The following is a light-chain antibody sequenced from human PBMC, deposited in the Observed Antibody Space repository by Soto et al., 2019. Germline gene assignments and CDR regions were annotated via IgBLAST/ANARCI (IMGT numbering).Light chain of an antibody. CDR3: SSYTSSNPKV. CDR1: SSDVGGYNY. J-gene: IGLJ1*01. CDR2: DVS. Sequence: QSALTQPASVSGSPGQSITISCTGTSSDVGGYNYVSWYQQHPGKAPKLMIYDVSNRPSGVSNRFSASKSGNTASLTISGPQAEDEAVYYRSSYTSSNPKVFGTGTQLTVL. V-gene: IGLV2-14*01.